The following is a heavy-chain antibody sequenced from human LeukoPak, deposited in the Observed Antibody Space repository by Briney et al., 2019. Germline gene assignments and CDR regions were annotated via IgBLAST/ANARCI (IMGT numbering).Heavy chain of an antibody. CDR1: GFTFSSYA. D-gene: IGHD6-19*01. CDR3: AKDEEQWLVLGDFDY. Sequence: PGGSLRLSWAASGFTFSSYAMSWVRQAPGKGLEWVSAISGSGGSTYYADSVKGRFTISRDNSKNTLYLQMNSLRAEDTAVYYCAKDEEQWLVLGDFDYWGQGTLVTVSS. V-gene: IGHV3-23*01. J-gene: IGHJ4*02. CDR2: ISGSGGST.